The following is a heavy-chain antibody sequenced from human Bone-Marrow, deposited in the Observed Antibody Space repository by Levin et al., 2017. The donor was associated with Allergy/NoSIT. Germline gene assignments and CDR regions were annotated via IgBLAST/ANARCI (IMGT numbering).Heavy chain of an antibody. CDR2: ISSSSSYI. V-gene: IGHV3-21*01. Sequence: GESLKISCAASGFTFSSYSMNWVRQAPGKGLEWVSSISSSSSYIYYADSVKGRFTISRDNAKNSLYLQMNSLRAEDTAVYYCARDHGSTSCRPDYWGQGTLVTVSS. CDR3: ARDHGSTSCRPDY. J-gene: IGHJ4*02. CDR1: GFTFSSYS. D-gene: IGHD2-2*01.